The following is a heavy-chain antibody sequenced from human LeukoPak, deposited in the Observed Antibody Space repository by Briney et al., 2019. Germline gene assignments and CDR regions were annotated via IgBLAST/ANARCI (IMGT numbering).Heavy chain of an antibody. CDR3: ARNWGVEARPRYMDV. D-gene: IGHD6-6*01. CDR2: IYYSGST. CDR1: GGSISSSSYY. J-gene: IGHJ6*03. Sequence: KSSETLSLTCTVSGGSISSSSYYWGWIRQAPGKGLEWIGRIYYSGSTNYNPSLKSRVPILVGTSKNQFSLKLSSVTAADTAVYFCARNWGVEARPRYMDVWGKGTTVTVSS. V-gene: IGHV4-39*07.